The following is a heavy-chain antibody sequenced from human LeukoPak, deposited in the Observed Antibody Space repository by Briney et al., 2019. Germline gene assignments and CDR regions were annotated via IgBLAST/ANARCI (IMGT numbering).Heavy chain of an antibody. V-gene: IGHV3-21*01. CDR1: GFSFSRYS. CDR2: ICIIVTYI. Sequence: LRLSCAASGFSFSRYSMNWVRQAPGKGLEWVSSICIIVTYISYSSSLSLRFTISRDASNRSLYLQINSLRAEDTAVYYCARDPPSYYDSWSGIDYWGQGTLVTVS. CDR3: ARDPPSYYDSWSGIDY. J-gene: IGHJ4*02. D-gene: IGHD3-3*01.